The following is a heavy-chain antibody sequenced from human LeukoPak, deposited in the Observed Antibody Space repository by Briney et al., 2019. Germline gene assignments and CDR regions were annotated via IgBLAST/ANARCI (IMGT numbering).Heavy chain of an antibody. CDR3: ARVDIVGGDYFDY. J-gene: IGHJ4*02. V-gene: IGHV4-59*01. D-gene: IGHD2-15*01. CDR1: GGSISSYY. CDR2: IYYSGST. Sequence: SETLSLTCTVSGGSISSYYWSWIRQPPGKGLEWIGYIYYSGSTNYNPSLKSRVTISVDTSKNQFSLKLGSVTAADTAVYYCARVDIVGGDYFDYWGQGTLVNVSS.